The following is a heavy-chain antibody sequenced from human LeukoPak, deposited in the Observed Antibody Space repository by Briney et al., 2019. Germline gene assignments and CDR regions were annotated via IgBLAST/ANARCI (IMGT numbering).Heavy chain of an antibody. Sequence: PGGSLRLSCTASGFTFGTYAMSWFRQAPGRGLEWSSAISSSGGTTYYADSVKGRFAISRDNSGNTVYLQLNSLRAEDTAVYYCAKESPYGDNRLYYFDYWGQGTLVTTSS. CDR2: ISSSGGTT. D-gene: IGHD4-17*01. V-gene: IGHV3-23*01. CDR3: AKESPYGDNRLYYFDY. J-gene: IGHJ4*02. CDR1: GFTFGTYA.